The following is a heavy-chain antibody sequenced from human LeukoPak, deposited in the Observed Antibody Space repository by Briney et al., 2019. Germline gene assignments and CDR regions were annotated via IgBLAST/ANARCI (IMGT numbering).Heavy chain of an antibody. Sequence: PGGSLRLSCAPSGFTFSNSAMSWVRQAPGEGLEWVSTLSGSGITTYYADSVKGRFTISRDNSKNTLYLQMNSLRAEDTAVYYCAKGIYSSGWSYFDYWGHGTLVTVSS. V-gene: IGHV3-23*01. CDR2: LSGSGITT. D-gene: IGHD6-19*01. CDR3: AKGIYSSGWSYFDY. J-gene: IGHJ4*01. CDR1: GFTFSNSA.